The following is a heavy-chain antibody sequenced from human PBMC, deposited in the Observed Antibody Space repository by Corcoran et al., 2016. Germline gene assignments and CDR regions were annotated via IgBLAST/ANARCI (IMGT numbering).Heavy chain of an antibody. V-gene: IGHV3-53*01. CDR2: IYSGGST. Sequence: EVQLVESGGGLIQPGGSLRLSCAASGFTVSSNYMSWVRQAPGKGLEWVSVIYSGGSTYYADSMKGRFTISRDNSKNTLYLQMNSLRAEDTAVYYCARAGSSNGRDYYSGMDVWGQGTTVTVSS. CDR1: GFTVSSNY. CDR3: ARAGSSNGRDYYSGMDV. J-gene: IGHJ6*02. D-gene: IGHD2-2*01.